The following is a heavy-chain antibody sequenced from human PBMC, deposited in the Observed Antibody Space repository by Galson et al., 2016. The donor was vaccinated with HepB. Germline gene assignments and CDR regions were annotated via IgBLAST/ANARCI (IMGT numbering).Heavy chain of an antibody. CDR3: ARVQEQLTTRYYYYGMDV. J-gene: IGHJ6*02. Sequence: QSGAEVKKPGESLKISCRPSGYSFDYYWIAWVRQMPEKGLEWLGIIYPADSDTRYSPSFQGQVTISADKAIRTAYLQFTSLQASDNAVYYCARVQEQLTTRYYYYGMDVWGQGTTVTVS. D-gene: IGHD1/OR15-1a*01. CDR1: GYSFDYYW. CDR2: IYPADSDT. V-gene: IGHV5-51*01.